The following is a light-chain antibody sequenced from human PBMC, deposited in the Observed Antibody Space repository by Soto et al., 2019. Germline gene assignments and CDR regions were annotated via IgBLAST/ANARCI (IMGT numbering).Light chain of an antibody. CDR1: QSVSSSY. CDR2: GAS. V-gene: IGKV3-20*01. J-gene: IGKJ3*01. Sequence: EIVLTQSPGTLSLSPGERATLSCRASQSVSSSYLAWYQQKPGQAPRLLIYGASSRATGIPDRFSGSGSGTDCTLTSSRPEPDDFAVYYCQQYGSSPVFTVGPGTKVDIK. CDR3: QQYGSSPVFT.